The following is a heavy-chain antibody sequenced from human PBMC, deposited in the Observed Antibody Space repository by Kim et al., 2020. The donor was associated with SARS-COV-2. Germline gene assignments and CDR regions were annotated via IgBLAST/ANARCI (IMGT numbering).Heavy chain of an antibody. V-gene: IGHV3-30*18. D-gene: IGHD6-19*01. CDR2: ISYDGKNK. CDR3: AKEDAVAVDGGFDC. Sequence: GGSLRLSCAVSGFTFSSYGMHWVRQAPGKGLEWVAVISYDGKNKYYGEAVKGRFTISRDNSKNTLDLQIHSLRVEDTAVYYCAKEDAVAVDGGFDCWGQGTLVTVS. J-gene: IGHJ4*02. CDR1: GFTFSSYG.